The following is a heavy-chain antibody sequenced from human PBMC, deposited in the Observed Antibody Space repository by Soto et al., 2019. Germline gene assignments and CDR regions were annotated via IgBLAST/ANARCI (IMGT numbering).Heavy chain of an antibody. Sequence: SETLSLTCTVSGGSISNGGYYWSWIRQHPGKGLEWIGYIYYSGSTYYNPSLKSRVTISVDTSKNQFSLKLSSVTAADTAVYYCASDSYGSLGLDYWGQGTLVTVSS. CDR3: ASDSYGSLGLDY. J-gene: IGHJ4*02. CDR2: IYYSGST. CDR1: GGSISNGGYY. V-gene: IGHV4-31*03. D-gene: IGHD5-18*01.